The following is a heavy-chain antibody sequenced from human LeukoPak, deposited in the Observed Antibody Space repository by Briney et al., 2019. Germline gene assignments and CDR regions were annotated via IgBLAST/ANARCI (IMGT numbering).Heavy chain of an antibody. CDR3: ASSYEDYVWGSYRFDY. CDR2: ISAYNGNT. V-gene: IGHV1-18*01. D-gene: IGHD3-16*02. J-gene: IGHJ4*02. CDR1: GYTFTSYG. Sequence: GASVKVSCKASGYTFTSYGISWVRQAPGQGLEWMGWISAYNGNTNYAQELQGRVTMTTDTSTSTAYMELRSLRSDDTAVYYCASSYEDYVWGSYRFDYWGQGTLVTVSS.